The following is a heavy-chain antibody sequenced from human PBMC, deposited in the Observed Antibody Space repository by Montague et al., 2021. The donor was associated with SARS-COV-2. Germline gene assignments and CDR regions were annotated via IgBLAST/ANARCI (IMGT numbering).Heavy chain of an antibody. CDR3: ERGGRGTVFPFSPGASDS. J-gene: IGHJ5*02. Sequence: SETLSLTCTVSGGSISSRNYYWGWVRQPPGKGLEWIGSMDYVGNPFYNPPLRSRVAISLDTSKSQLSLRLRSVTTTDTAVFYCERGGRGTVFPFSPGASDSWGQGTPVTVSS. CDR1: GGSISSRNYY. CDR2: MDYVGNP. D-gene: IGHD1-7*01. V-gene: IGHV4-39*01.